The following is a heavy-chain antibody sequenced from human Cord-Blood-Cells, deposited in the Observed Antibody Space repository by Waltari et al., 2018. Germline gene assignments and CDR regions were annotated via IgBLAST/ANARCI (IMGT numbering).Heavy chain of an antibody. CDR2: ISYDGSNK. CDR1: GFTFSSYA. D-gene: IGHD5-12*01. J-gene: IGHJ3*02. Sequence: QVQLVESGGGVVQPGRSLRLSCAASGFTFSSYAMHWVHQAPGKGLEWVAVISYDGSNKYYADSVKGRFTISRDNSKNTLYLQMNSLRAEDTAVYYCARDLAFDAFDIWGQGTMVTVSS. V-gene: IGHV3-30-3*01. CDR3: ARDLAFDAFDI.